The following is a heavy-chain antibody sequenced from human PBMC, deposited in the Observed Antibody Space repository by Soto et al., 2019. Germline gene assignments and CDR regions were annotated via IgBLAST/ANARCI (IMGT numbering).Heavy chain of an antibody. CDR1: GFTFSNYW. CDR2: IKSDGSDK. J-gene: IGHJ3*01. D-gene: IGHD6-13*01. CDR3: ARDRYSSSLFDF. V-gene: IGHV3-7*03. Sequence: EVHLMESGGGLAQPGGSLTLSCAASGFTFSNYWMSWVRQAPGMGLEWVANIKSDGSDKYYVDSVKGRFTISRDNTKNSLSLQMNSLRAEDTAVYYCARDRYSSSLFDFWGQGTMVTVSS.